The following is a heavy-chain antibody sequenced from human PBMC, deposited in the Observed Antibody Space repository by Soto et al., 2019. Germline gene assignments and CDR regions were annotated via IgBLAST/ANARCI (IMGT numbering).Heavy chain of an antibody. CDR1: GFTFSSYG. Sequence: QVQLVESGGGVVQPGKSLRLSCAASGFTFSSYGMHWVRQAPGKGLEWVTVTSYDGSDKYYADSVKSRFTISRDNSKNTLFLQINSLRVEDTAVYYCAKDYSTSQLGITDWGQGTLVTVSS. J-gene: IGHJ4*02. CDR2: TSYDGSDK. D-gene: IGHD7-27*01. CDR3: AKDYSTSQLGITD. V-gene: IGHV3-30*18.